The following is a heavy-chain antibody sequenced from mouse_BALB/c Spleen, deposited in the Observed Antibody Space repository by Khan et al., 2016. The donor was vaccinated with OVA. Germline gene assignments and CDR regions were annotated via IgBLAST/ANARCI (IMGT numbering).Heavy chain of an antibody. CDR2: ISTYYGDA. J-gene: IGHJ3*01. CDR1: GYTFTDFT. CDR3: TRGGGGNRFAY. Sequence: VQLVESGAELVRPGVSVKISCKGSGYTFTDFTMHWVKQSHAMSLEWIGVISTYYGDATYNQKFKDKATMTVDKSSSTAYMELARLTSEESAIYDCTRGGGGNRFAYWGQGTLVTVSA. V-gene: IGHV1S137*01.